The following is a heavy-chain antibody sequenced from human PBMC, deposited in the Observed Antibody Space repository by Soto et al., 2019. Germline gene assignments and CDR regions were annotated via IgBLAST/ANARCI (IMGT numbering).Heavy chain of an antibody. Sequence: PSETLSLTCTVSGVSVGSDGYYWGWGRQHPEKGLEWIAYIYNSGSTYYNPSLRSRVSISADTSKNQFSLKLRSVSAADTAVYYCARGGDEYYFDYWGQGTLVTVSS. CDR2: IYNSGST. CDR3: ARGGDEYYFDY. V-gene: IGHV4-31*03. CDR1: GVSVGSDGYY. D-gene: IGHD3-10*01. J-gene: IGHJ4*02.